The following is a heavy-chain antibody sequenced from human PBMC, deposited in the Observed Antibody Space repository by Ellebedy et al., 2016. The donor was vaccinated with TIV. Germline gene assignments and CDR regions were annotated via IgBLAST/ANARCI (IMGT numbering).Heavy chain of an antibody. J-gene: IGHJ4*02. D-gene: IGHD4-17*01. Sequence: GESLKISCAASGFIFSDFGMTWVRQAPGKGLEWVSHVSSGEAKSYADSVKGRFTISRDNAKNSLYLQMNSLRAEDTAVYYCTRDPDGDYDFDYWGQGTLVIVSS. CDR3: TRDPDGDYDFDY. CDR2: VSSGEAK. V-gene: IGHV3-69-1*01. CDR1: GFIFSDFG.